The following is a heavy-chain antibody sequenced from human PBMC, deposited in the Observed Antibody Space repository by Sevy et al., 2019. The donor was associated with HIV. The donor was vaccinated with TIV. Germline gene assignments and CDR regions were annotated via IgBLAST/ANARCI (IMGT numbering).Heavy chain of an antibody. J-gene: IGHJ4*02. CDR1: GFTFSSYA. Sequence: GGSLRLSCAASGFTFSSYAMSWVRQAPGKGLEWVSAISDSGDSTYYADSVKSRFTISRDNSKNTLYLQMNSLRAEDTAVYYCAKVGTMVQGAAPFDYWGQGTLVTVSS. D-gene: IGHD3-10*01. CDR3: AKVGTMVQGAAPFDY. CDR2: ISDSGDST. V-gene: IGHV3-23*01.